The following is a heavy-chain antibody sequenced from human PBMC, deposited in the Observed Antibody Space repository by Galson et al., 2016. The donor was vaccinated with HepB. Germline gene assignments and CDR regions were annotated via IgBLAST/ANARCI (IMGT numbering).Heavy chain of an antibody. D-gene: IGHD6-19*01. V-gene: IGHV1-46*01. CDR3: AGDPRMAVAGTGAYFDY. J-gene: IGHJ4*02. Sequence: SVKVSCKASGYTFTSYYMHWVRQAPGQGLEWMGRINPSGGSTGYAQKFQGRVTMTRDTSTSTVYMELSSLRSEDTAVYYCAGDPRMAVAGTGAYFDYWGQGTLVTVSS. CDR2: INPSGGST. CDR1: GYTFTSYY.